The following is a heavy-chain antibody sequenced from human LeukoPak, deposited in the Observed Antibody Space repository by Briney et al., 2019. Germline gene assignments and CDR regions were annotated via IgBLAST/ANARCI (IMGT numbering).Heavy chain of an antibody. Sequence: GGSLILSCAASGFTFSSFWMSWVRQAPGKGLEWVANIKEDGSEKYYVDSVKGRFTISRDNAKNSLYLQMSSLRAEDTAVYYCARSGVVVPAAPVRFDPWGQGTLVTVSS. J-gene: IGHJ5*02. D-gene: IGHD2-2*01. V-gene: IGHV3-7*01. CDR2: IKEDGSEK. CDR1: GFTFSSFW. CDR3: ARSGVVVPAAPVRFDP.